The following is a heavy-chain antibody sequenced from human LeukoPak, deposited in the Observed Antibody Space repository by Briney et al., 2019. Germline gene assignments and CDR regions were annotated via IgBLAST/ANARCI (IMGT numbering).Heavy chain of an antibody. CDR3: ARDLKYYDSSGFDF. J-gene: IGHJ4*02. CDR2: ISSSGSYI. V-gene: IGHV3-21*01. CDR1: GFTFSSYG. Sequence: GGSLRLSCAASGFTFSSYGMNWVRQAPGKGLEWVSGISSSGSYIYYTDSVKGRFTISRDNAKNSLSPQMNSLRVEDTAVYYCARDLKYYDSSGFDFWGQGTLVTVSS. D-gene: IGHD3-22*01.